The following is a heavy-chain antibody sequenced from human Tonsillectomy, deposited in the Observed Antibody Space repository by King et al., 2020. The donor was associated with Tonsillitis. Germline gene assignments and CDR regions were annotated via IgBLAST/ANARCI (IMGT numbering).Heavy chain of an antibody. CDR3: GRDLAPIGVAGPDAFDI. CDR2: INTYNGNT. Sequence: QLVQSGAEVKKPGASVKVSCKASGYTLTSYGISWVRQAPGQGLEWMGWINTYNGNTNYAQKLQGRVTMTTDTSTSTAYMEVRSLRSDDTAVYYCGRDLAPIGVAGPDAFDIWGQGTMVTVSS. J-gene: IGHJ3*02. CDR1: GYTLTSYG. D-gene: IGHD6-19*01. V-gene: IGHV1-18*01.